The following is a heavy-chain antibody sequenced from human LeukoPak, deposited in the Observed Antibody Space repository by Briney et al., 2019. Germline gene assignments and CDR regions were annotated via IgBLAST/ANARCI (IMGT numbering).Heavy chain of an antibody. CDR1: GFTFSSYA. J-gene: IGHJ4*02. Sequence: GGSLSLSCAVSGFTFSSYAMSWVRQAAGKWLEWVSFVSGSGGTTYYADSVKGPFTISRDNSKNTLYQQRNSVRAEDTAVYYCAKDPVRDIVLMVYALWGKETLVTVSS. V-gene: IGHV3-23*01. CDR3: AKDPVRDIVLMVYAL. D-gene: IGHD2-8*01. CDR2: VSGSGGTT.